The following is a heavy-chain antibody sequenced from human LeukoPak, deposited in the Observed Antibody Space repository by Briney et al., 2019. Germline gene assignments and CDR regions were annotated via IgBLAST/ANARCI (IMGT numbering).Heavy chain of an antibody. Sequence: VASVKVSCKASGYTFTNYGISWVRQAPGQGLEWMGWFSFYNGNTNYAQKLQGRVTMTADTSTSTAYMELRSLRSDDTAVYYCARAPSSGWYLSDYWGQGTLVTVSS. V-gene: IGHV1-18*01. CDR2: FSFYNGNT. J-gene: IGHJ4*02. CDR3: ARAPSSGWYLSDY. CDR1: GYTFTNYG. D-gene: IGHD6-19*01.